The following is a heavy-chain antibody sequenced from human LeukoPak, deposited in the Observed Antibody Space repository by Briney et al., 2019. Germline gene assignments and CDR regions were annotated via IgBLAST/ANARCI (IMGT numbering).Heavy chain of an antibody. CDR2: IYYSGST. D-gene: IGHD4-17*01. CDR3: ARLQRTYGDLDY. Sequence: PSETLSLTCTVSGGSVSSGSYYWSWIRQPPGKGLEWIGYIYYSGSTNYNPSLKSRVTISVDTSKNQFSLKLSSVTAADTAVYYCARLQRTYGDLDYWGQGTLVTVSS. CDR1: GGSVSSGSYY. V-gene: IGHV4-61*01. J-gene: IGHJ4*02.